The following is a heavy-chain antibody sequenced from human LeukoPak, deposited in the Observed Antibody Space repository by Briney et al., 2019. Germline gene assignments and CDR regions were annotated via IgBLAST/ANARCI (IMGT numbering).Heavy chain of an antibody. CDR3: ARSIPYGTTWYGRSDY. V-gene: IGHV3-7*03. CDR2: IKPDGTTK. D-gene: IGHD6-13*01. Sequence: GGSLRLSCAASGFTFTNYWMSWVRQAPGKGLEWVANIKPDGTTKFYVDSVKGRFTISRDNALNSLYLQMNSLRAEDTAIYYCARSIPYGTTWYGRSDYWGQGTLVTVSS. CDR1: GFTFTNYW. J-gene: IGHJ4*02.